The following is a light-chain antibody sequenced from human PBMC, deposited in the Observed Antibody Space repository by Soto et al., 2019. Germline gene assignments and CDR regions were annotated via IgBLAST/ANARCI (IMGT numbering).Light chain of an antibody. J-gene: IGKJ3*01. V-gene: IGKV3-15*01. Sequence: EIVLTQSQDTLSVWPGERCVLXCRASQSVSSNLAWYQQKPGQAPRLLIYGTSTRATGIPARFSGSGSGTEFTLTISSLQSEDFAVYYCQQYNNWPPTFGPGTKVAN. CDR2: GTS. CDR3: QQYNNWPPT. CDR1: QSVSSN.